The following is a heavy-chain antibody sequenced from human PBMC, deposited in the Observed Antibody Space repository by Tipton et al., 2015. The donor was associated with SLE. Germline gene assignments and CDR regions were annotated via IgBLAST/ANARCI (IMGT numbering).Heavy chain of an antibody. CDR1: GYNFFRHW. D-gene: IGHD6-6*01. V-gene: IGHV5-51*01. Sequence: VQLVQSGAEMRKPGESLKISCQGSGYNFFRHWIGWVRQMPGKGLEWMGMIYPSDQDTRYSPSFQGQVTISADTSINTAYLQWNSLKASDTAMYCCARQNSSPWTRLDYWGQGTLLTVSS. CDR2: IYPSDQDT. J-gene: IGHJ4*02. CDR3: ARQNSSPWTRLDY.